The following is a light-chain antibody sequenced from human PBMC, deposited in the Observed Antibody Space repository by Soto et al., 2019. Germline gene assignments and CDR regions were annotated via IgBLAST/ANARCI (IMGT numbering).Light chain of an antibody. V-gene: IGKV3-15*01. J-gene: IGKJ2*01. CDR3: QQYNNWPPGDT. CDR2: GAS. CDR1: QSVSSN. Sequence: EIVMTHSPATLSVSPGERATLSCRASQSVSSNLAWYQQKPGQAPRLLIYGASTRATGIPARFSGSGSGTEFTLTISSLQSEYFAVYYCQQYNNWPPGDTFGQGTKLEIK.